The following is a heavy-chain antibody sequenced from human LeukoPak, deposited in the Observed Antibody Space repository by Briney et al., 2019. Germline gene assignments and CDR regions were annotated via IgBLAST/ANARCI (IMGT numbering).Heavy chain of an antibody. D-gene: IGHD6-13*01. CDR2: ISGSGGST. Sequence: AGGSLRLSCAASGFTFSSYAMSWVRQAPGKGLEWVSAISGSGGSTYYADSVKGRFTFSRDNSRNTLFLQMNSLRAEDTAAYYCAKGGSDSWYGGYYFDYWGQGTLVTVSS. V-gene: IGHV3-23*01. CDR3: AKGGSDSWYGGYYFDY. CDR1: GFTFSSYA. J-gene: IGHJ4*02.